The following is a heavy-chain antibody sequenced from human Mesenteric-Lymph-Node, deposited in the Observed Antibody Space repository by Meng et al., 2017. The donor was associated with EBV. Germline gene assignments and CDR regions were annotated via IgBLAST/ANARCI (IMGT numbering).Heavy chain of an antibody. Sequence: QVQLQESGPGLVKPSQTLSLTCAVSGGSFSSGIYYWSWLRQPPGKGLEWIGSIYDSATTYYNPSLKSRVTISLDTSKNQFSLKLTSLTAADTAVYYCATFNSGSYKYYFDHWGRGILVTVSS. CDR3: ATFNSGSYKYYFDH. D-gene: IGHD6-19*01. V-gene: IGHV4-30-4*01. J-gene: IGHJ4*02. CDR1: GGSFSSGIYY. CDR2: IYDSATT.